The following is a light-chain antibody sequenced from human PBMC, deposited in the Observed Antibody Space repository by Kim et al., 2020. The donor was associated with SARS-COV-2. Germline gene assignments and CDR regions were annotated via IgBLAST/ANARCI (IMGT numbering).Light chain of an antibody. Sequence: SYELTQPLSVSVAPGETARITWGGDNIGSNSVHWYQQKAGQAPVVVIYYDSDRPSGIPERFSGSNSGNAATLTISRVEAGDEADYYCQVWDSPTDHWVFGPGTRLTVL. V-gene: IGLV3-21*04. CDR3: QVWDSPTDHWV. CDR2: YDS. CDR1: NIGSNS. J-gene: IGLJ3*02.